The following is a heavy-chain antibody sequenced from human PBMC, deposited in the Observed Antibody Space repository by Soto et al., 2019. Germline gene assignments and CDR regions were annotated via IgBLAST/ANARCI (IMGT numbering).Heavy chain of an antibody. CDR3: ARLLLGYCSGGSCYDLDHGAXDI. Sequence: SETLSLTCTVSGCSISSYYWSWIRQPPGKGLEWIGYIYYSGSTNYNPSLKSRVTISVDTSKNQFSLKLSSVTAADTAVYYCARLLLGYCSGGSCYDLDHGAXDIWGQGTVVTVSS. CDR2: IYYSGST. V-gene: IGHV4-59*08. J-gene: IGHJ3*02. CDR1: GCSISSYY. D-gene: IGHD2-15*01.